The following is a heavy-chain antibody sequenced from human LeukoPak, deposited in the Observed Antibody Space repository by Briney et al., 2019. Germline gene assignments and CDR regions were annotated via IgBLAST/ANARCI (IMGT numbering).Heavy chain of an antibody. CDR2: ISYDGSNK. CDR1: GFTFSSYA. CDR3: ARTSRGYTYGFPMDY. D-gene: IGHD5-18*01. V-gene: IGHV3-30-3*01. Sequence: SGRSLRLSCAASGFTFSSYAMHWVRQAPGKGLEWVAVISYDGSNKYYADSVKGRFTISRDNSKNTLYLQMNSLRAEDTAVYYCARTSRGYTYGFPMDYWGQGTLVTVSS. J-gene: IGHJ4*02.